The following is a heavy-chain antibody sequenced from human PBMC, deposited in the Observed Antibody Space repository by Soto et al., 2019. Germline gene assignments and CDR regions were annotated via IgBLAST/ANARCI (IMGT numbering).Heavy chain of an antibody. CDR1: GFTFTSYA. V-gene: IGHV3-23*01. D-gene: IGHD1-26*01. CDR3: AKDMSSGGDYYYYGMDV. J-gene: IGHJ6*02. CDR2: ISGTGGGT. Sequence: EVQLLESGGGLVLPRGSLRLSCAASGFTFTSYAMGWVRQAPGKGLEWISGISGTGGGTYYANSVRGRFTISRDNSKNTLSLQMFNLRAEDTAVYYCAKDMSSGGDYYYYGMDVWGQGTTVTVSS.